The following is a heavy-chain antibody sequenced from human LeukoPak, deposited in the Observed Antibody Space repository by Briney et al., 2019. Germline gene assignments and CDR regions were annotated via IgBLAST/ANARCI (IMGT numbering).Heavy chain of an antibody. CDR1: GYTFTSYG. J-gene: IGHJ4*02. V-gene: IGHV1-18*01. Sequence: ASVKVSCTASGYTFTSYGISWVRQAPGQGLEWMGWISAYNGNTNYAQKLQGRVTMTTDTSTSTAYMELRSLRSDDTAVYYCAREWRDYYDSSGYYPYDYWGQGTLVTVSS. CDR3: AREWRDYYDSSGYYPYDY. CDR2: ISAYNGNT. D-gene: IGHD3-22*01.